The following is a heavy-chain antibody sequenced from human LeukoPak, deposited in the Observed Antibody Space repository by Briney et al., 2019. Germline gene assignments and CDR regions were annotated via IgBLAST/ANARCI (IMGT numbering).Heavy chain of an antibody. V-gene: IGHV3-11*01. Sequence: GGSLRLSYAASGFTFSDYYMSWIRQAPGKGLEWVSYISSSGSTIYYADSVKGRFTISRDNAKNSLYLQMNSLRAEDTAVYYCARDPEGAPAAVDWFDPWGQGTLVTVSS. D-gene: IGHD2-2*01. CDR1: GFTFSDYY. CDR3: ARDPEGAPAAVDWFDP. CDR2: ISSSGSTI. J-gene: IGHJ5*02.